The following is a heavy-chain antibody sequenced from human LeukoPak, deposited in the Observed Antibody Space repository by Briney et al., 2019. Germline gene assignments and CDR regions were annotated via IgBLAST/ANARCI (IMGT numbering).Heavy chain of an antibody. J-gene: IGHJ4*02. CDR2: IWYDGSNK. CDR1: GFSFSNYG. Sequence: GGSLRLSCAASGFSFSNYGMHWVRQAPGKGLEWVAVIWYDGSNKYYADSVKGRFTIPRDNSKNTLYLQMNSLRADDTAVYYCARRVVRGENYFDYWGQGTLVTVSS. CDR3: ARRVVRGENYFDY. D-gene: IGHD3-10*01. V-gene: IGHV3-33*01.